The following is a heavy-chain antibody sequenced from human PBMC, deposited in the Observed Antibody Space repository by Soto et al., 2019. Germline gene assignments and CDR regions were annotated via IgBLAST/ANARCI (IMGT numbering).Heavy chain of an antibody. CDR3: ARGGHVVVVTAALDY. CDR2: VNPNGGHT. Sequence: QVQLMQSGAEVKKPGASVKVSCKASGDTFTDYYIHWVRQAPGQGLEWMGTVNPNGGHTTYAQHFQGRVTMTRDTSTSTLFKELTGLTSDDTAVYYCARGGHVVVVTAALDYWGQGTLVTVSS. V-gene: IGHV1-46*01. D-gene: IGHD2-21*02. CDR1: GDTFTDYY. J-gene: IGHJ4*02.